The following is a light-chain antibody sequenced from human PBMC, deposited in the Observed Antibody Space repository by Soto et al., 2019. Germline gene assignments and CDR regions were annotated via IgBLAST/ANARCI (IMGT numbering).Light chain of an antibody. CDR2: EVS. J-gene: IGLJ2*01. V-gene: IGLV2-14*01. CDR3: SSYTSSSTLI. Sequence: QPVLTQPASVSGSPGQSITISCTGTSSDVGGYKYVSWYQQHPGKAPKLIIYEVSFRPSGISNRSSGSKSGNTASLTISGLQAEDEADYYCSSYTSSSTLIFGGGTKLTVL. CDR1: SSDVGGYKY.